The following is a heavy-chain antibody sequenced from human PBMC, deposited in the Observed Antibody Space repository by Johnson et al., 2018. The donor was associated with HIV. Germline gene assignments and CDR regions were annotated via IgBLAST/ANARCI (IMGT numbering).Heavy chain of an antibody. CDR2: IRYDGSNK. CDR3: LSQWLVRNAFDI. CDR1: GFTFSSYG. J-gene: IGHJ3*02. V-gene: IGHV3-30*02. Sequence: HVQLVESGGGVVQPGGSLRLSCAASGFTFSSYGMHWVRQAPGKGLEWVAFIRYDGSNKYYADSVKGRFTISRDNSKNTLYLQMNSLRAEDTAVYYCLSQWLVRNAFDIWGQGTMVTVSS. D-gene: IGHD6-19*01.